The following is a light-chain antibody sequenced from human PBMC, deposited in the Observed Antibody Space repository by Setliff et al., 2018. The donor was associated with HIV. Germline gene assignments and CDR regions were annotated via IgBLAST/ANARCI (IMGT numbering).Light chain of an antibody. CDR3: TSYTGSNNFGV. Sequence: QSVLAQPPSASGSPGQSVTISRTGTSSDAGGYKYVSWYQQHPGKAPKLMIYEVSKRPSGVPDRFSGSKSGNTASLTVSGLQAEDEAGYYCTSYTGSNNFGVFGTGTKVTVL. CDR2: EVS. CDR1: SSDAGGYKY. J-gene: IGLJ1*01. V-gene: IGLV2-8*01.